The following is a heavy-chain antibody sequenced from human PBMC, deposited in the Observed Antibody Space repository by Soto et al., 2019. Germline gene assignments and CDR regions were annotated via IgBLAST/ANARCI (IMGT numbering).Heavy chain of an antibody. Sequence: GGSLRLSCAASGFTFISYWMSWVRQAPGKGLEWVANIKQDGSEKYYVDSVKGRFTISRDNAKNSLYLQMNSLRAEDTAVYYCARDRYSSSWTYYYYYYGMDVWGQGTTVTVSS. CDR2: IKQDGSEK. J-gene: IGHJ6*02. CDR3: ARDRYSSSWTYYYYYYGMDV. CDR1: GFTFISYW. D-gene: IGHD6-13*01. V-gene: IGHV3-7*01.